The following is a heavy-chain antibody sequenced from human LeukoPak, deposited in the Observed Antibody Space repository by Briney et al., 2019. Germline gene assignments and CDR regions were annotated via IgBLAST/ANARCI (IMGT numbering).Heavy chain of an antibody. CDR3: AKRLTVTAIRGELDY. CDR2: ISGSGGST. Sequence: PGGSLRLSCAASGFTFSDYWMSWVRQDPGKGLEWVSAISGSGGSTYYADSVKGRFTISRDNSKNTLYLQMNSLRAEDTAVYYCAKRLTVTAIRGELDYWGQGTLVTVSS. V-gene: IGHV3-23*01. CDR1: GFTFSDYW. D-gene: IGHD2-21*02. J-gene: IGHJ4*02.